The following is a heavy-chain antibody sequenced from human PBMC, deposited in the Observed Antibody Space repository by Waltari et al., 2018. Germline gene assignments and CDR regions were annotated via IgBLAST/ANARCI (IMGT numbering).Heavy chain of an antibody. Sequence: EVQLVESXGGLVQPGGSLRLSCXASGXPFNTYXMKWFRQALGKGLEWLSKINPDGXERFYLYSXKGRXTVXREXAXNXRYVQRNXXXAGDXGVYDCTTLAXGESWDYXGQGTLVTVXS. D-gene: IGHD3-16*01. CDR1: GXPFNTYX. J-gene: IGHJ4*02. CDR2: INPDGXER. V-gene: IGHV3-7*01. CDR3: TTLAXGESWDY.